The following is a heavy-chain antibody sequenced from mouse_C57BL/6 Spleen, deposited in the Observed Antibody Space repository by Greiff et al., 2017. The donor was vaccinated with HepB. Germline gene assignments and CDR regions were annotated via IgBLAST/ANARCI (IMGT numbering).Heavy chain of an antibody. J-gene: IGHJ4*01. CDR2: INPYNGDT. D-gene: IGHD2-5*01. V-gene: IGHV1-20*01. Sequence: EVKLVESGPELVKPGDSVKISCKASGYSFTGYFMNWVMQSHGKSLEWIGRINPYNGDTFYNQKFKGKATLTVDKSSSTAHMELRSLTSEDSAVYYCARGNSNYHYYAMDYWGQGTSVTVSS. CDR1: GYSFTGYF. CDR3: ARGNSNYHYYAMDY.